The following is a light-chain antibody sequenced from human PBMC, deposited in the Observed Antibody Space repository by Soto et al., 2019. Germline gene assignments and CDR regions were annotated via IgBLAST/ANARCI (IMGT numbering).Light chain of an antibody. Sequence: AIQMTQSPPPLSASVGARVTITCRASQGIGNDLDWFQQKPGKAPKLLIYAASNLQSGVPARFSGSGSGTDFTLTISSLQPEDFATYYCLQKYFYPLTFGPGTKVDIK. CDR3: LQKYFYPLT. CDR2: AAS. J-gene: IGKJ3*01. CDR1: QGIGND. V-gene: IGKV1-6*01.